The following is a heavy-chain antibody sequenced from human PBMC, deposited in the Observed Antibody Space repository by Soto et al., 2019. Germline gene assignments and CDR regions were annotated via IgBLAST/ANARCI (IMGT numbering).Heavy chain of an antibody. D-gene: IGHD2-8*01. CDR1: GGSFSSYI. Sequence: GASVKVSWKASGGSFSSYIINWVRQAPGQGLEWMGGIIPIFGAANYAQEFQDRVTIIADESTDTAYIELRSLRSEDTALYYCARAYDSNKYWFDPWGQGTLVTVSS. V-gene: IGHV1-69*13. J-gene: IGHJ5*02. CDR2: IIPIFGAA. CDR3: ARAYDSNKYWFDP.